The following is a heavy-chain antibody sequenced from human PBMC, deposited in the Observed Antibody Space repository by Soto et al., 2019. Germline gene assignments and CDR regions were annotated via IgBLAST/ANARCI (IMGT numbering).Heavy chain of an antibody. D-gene: IGHD6-25*01. Sequence: VLLVESGGGLVQPGRSLRLSCAVSGFNFGNYAMHWVRQAPGKGLEWVAAINWNSDKVAYAGSVLGRFTIFRDSAKNSLHLQMNALTTEDTVLYYFAKDKGGTPYYIDSWGPGILVTVSS. V-gene: IGHV3-9*01. CDR2: INWNSDKV. CDR3: AKDKGGTPYYIDS. J-gene: IGHJ4*02. CDR1: GFNFGNYA.